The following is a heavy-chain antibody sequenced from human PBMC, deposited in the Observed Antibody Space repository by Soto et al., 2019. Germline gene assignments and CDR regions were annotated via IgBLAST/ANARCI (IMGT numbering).Heavy chain of an antibody. Sequence: PSETLSLTCTVSGGSISSGGYYWSWIRQHPGKGLEWIGYIYYSGSTYYNPSLKSRVTISVDTSKNQFSLKLSSVTAADTAVYYCAIVKLRFLEWSYYYYGMDVWGQGTTVTVSS. J-gene: IGHJ6*02. CDR2: IYYSGST. CDR1: GGSISSGGYY. D-gene: IGHD3-3*01. CDR3: AIVKLRFLEWSYYYYGMDV. V-gene: IGHV4-31*03.